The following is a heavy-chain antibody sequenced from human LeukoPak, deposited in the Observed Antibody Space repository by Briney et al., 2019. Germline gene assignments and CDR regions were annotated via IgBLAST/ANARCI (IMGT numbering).Heavy chain of an antibody. J-gene: IGHJ4*02. Sequence: PGGSLRLSCAASGFTFSTFAMIWVRQPPGKGLEWVSSIFPSGGEIHYADSVKGRFTISRDNPKNTLYLQMNSLRVEDTAVYFCAKAHRGFDDFWTGYDYWGQGTLVTVSS. D-gene: IGHD3/OR15-3a*01. CDR1: GFTFSTFA. CDR3: AKAHRGFDDFWTGYDY. V-gene: IGHV3-23*01. CDR2: IFPSGGEI.